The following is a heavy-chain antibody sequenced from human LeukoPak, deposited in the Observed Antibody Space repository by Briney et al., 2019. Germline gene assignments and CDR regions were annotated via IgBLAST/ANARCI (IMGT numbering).Heavy chain of an antibody. J-gene: IGHJ4*02. CDR3: ARGSFNSAWY. CDR2: VYDDGGT. Sequence: SETLSLTCTVSGGSISGYFYNWIRQPPGKRLEWIGYVYDDGGTNYNPSLKGRVTISVDTSKNQFSLKVTSVTAADTAIYYCARGSFNSAWYWGQGVLVTVSP. CDR1: GGSISGYF. V-gene: IGHV4-59*01. D-gene: IGHD6-19*01.